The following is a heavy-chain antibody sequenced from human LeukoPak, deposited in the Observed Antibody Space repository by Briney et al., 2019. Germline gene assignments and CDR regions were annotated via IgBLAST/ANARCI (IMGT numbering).Heavy chain of an antibody. CDR2: ISGSGGST. J-gene: IGHJ4*02. CDR3: AKGGGGLRLGELVFDY. CDR1: GFTFSSYS. Sequence: LTGGSLRLSCAASGFTFSSYSMNWVRQAPGKGLEWVSAISGSGGSTYYADSVKGRFTISRDNSENTLYLQMNSLRAEDTAVYYCAKGGGGLRLGELVFDYWGQGTLVTVSS. V-gene: IGHV3-23*01. D-gene: IGHD3-16*01.